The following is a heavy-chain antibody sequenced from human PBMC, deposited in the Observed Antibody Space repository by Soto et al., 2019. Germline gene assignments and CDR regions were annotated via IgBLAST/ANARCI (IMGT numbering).Heavy chain of an antibody. Sequence: SVKVSCKASGYTFTSYDINWVRQATGQGLEWMGGIIPIFGTANYAQKFQGRVTITADESTSTAYMELSSLRSEDTAVYYCARAVEPYYYYYGMDVWGQGTTVTVSS. CDR3: ARAVEPYYYYYGMDV. CDR1: GYTFTSYD. V-gene: IGHV1-69*13. CDR2: IIPIFGTA. J-gene: IGHJ6*02. D-gene: IGHD1-26*01.